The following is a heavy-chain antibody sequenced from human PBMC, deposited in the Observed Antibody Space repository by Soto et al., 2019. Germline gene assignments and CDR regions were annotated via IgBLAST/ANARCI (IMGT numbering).Heavy chain of an antibody. CDR2: IYWDDDK. CDR3: ALNMGGGLSGGVGATVFDV. CDR1: MFPLSSRGVG. Sequence: SGPTLLHPTQTLSLTCPFPMFPLSSRGVGVGWIRQPPGKALEWLALIYWDDDKRYSPSLKSRHTIPKDTSKNQVVLTMTNMDPVDTATYYCALNMGGGLSGGVGATVFDVWGKGTLVTGS. V-gene: IGHV2-5*02. J-gene: IGHJ4*02. D-gene: IGHD1-26*01.